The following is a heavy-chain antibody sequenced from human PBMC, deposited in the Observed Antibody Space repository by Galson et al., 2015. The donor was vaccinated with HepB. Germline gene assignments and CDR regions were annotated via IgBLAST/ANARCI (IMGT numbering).Heavy chain of an antibody. CDR2: IDKDGST. V-gene: IGHV3-74*01. D-gene: IGHD1/OR15-1a*01. Sequence: LRLSCAASGFTFSSSWMHWVRQAPGKGLVWVARIDKDGSTVYADFVKGRFTTTRDNAKNTVTLRMNSLRADDTAVYFCARSWNRVLDYWGQGTMVTVSS. CDR1: GFTFSSSW. CDR3: ARSWNRVLDY. J-gene: IGHJ4*02.